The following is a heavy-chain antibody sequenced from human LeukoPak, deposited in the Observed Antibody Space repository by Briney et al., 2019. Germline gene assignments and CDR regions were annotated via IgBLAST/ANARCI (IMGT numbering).Heavy chain of an antibody. Sequence: GGSLRLSCAASGFTFSSYSMNWVRQAPGKGLEWVSSISSSSSYIYYTDSVKGRFTISRDNAKNSLYLQMNSLRAEDTAVYYCARDPHCSSTSCFFDYWGQGTLVTVSS. CDR2: ISSSSSYI. CDR3: ARDPHCSSTSCFFDY. J-gene: IGHJ4*02. V-gene: IGHV3-21*01. D-gene: IGHD2-2*01. CDR1: GFTFSSYS.